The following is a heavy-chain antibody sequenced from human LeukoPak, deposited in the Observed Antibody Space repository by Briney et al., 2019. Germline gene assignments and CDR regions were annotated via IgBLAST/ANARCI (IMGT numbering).Heavy chain of an antibody. D-gene: IGHD4-17*01. V-gene: IGHV4-4*02. Sequence: SETLSLTCAVSGGSISSSNWWSWVRQPPGKGLEWIGEIYHSGSTNYNPSLKSRVTISVDKSRNQFSLKLSSVTAADTAVYYCATFGDYGDYGEHYGMDVWGQGTTVTVSS. CDR2: IYHSGST. CDR3: ATFGDYGDYGEHYGMDV. CDR1: GGSISSSNW. J-gene: IGHJ6*02.